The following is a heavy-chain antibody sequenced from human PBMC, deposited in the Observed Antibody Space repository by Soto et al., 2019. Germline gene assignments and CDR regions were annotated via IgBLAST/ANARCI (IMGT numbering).Heavy chain of an antibody. CDR3: ARAGKKAAGYYYYYYGMDV. Sequence: GASVKVSCKASGGTFSSYAISWVRQAPGQGLEWMGGIIPIFGTANYAQKFQGRVTITADESTSTAYMELSSLRSEDTAVYYCARAGKKAAGYYYYYYGMDVWGQGTTVTVSS. V-gene: IGHV1-69*13. CDR1: GGTFSSYA. CDR2: IIPIFGTA. J-gene: IGHJ6*02. D-gene: IGHD6-13*01.